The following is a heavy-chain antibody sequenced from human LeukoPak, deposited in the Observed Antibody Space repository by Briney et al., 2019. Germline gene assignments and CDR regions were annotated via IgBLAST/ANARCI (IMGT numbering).Heavy chain of an antibody. Sequence: GGSLRLSCAASGFTFSSYAMSWVRQAPGKGLEWVSGISGSGGSTYYADSVKGRFTISRDNSKDTLYLQMNSLRAEDTAVYYCAKLPMLVVVADPWWFDPWGQGTLVTVSS. CDR2: ISGSGGST. CDR3: AKLPMLVVVADPWWFDP. J-gene: IGHJ5*02. V-gene: IGHV3-23*01. D-gene: IGHD2-15*01. CDR1: GFTFSSYA.